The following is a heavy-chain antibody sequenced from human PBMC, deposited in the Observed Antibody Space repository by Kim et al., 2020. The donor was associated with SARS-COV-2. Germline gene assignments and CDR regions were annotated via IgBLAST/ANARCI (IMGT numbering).Heavy chain of an antibody. D-gene: IGHD2-2*01. V-gene: IGHV3-21*06. CDR1: GFTFIDYS. Sequence: GALRLSCEASGFTFIDYSMDWVRQAPGKGLEWVSSISTSSTFVSYADSVKGRLIVSRDNANNLLFLHMTSLRAEDTAVYYCVRETRDGMDVWGQGTAVT. CDR2: ISTSSTFV. J-gene: IGHJ6*02. CDR3: VRETRDGMDV.